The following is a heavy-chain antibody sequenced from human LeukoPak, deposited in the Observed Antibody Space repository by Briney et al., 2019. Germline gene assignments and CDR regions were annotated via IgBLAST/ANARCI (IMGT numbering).Heavy chain of an antibody. J-gene: IGHJ4*02. D-gene: IGHD6-13*01. CDR1: GGTFSSYA. V-gene: IGHV1-69*01. CDR2: IIPIFGTA. Sequence: SVKVSCKASGGTFSSYAISWVRQAPGQGLEWMGGIIPIFGTANYAQKFQGRVTITADESTSTAYMELRSLRSEDTAVYYCATGEHTVPSDSIAGAGHDDYWGQGTLVTVSS. CDR3: ATGEHTVPSDSIAGAGHDDY.